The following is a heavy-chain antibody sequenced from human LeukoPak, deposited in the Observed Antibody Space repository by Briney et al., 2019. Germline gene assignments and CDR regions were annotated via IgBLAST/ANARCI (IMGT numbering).Heavy chain of an antibody. D-gene: IGHD6-19*01. V-gene: IGHV3-13*01. J-gene: IGHJ4*02. CDR3: ARPPRGSSGWSFYFDY. Sequence: GGSLRLSCAASGFTFSNYDMHWVRQAAGKGLEWVSSVGTAGDTYYAGSVKGRFTISRENAKNSLYLQMNSLRAGDTAMYYCARPPRGSSGWSFYFDYWGQGTLVTVSS. CDR1: GFTFSNYD. CDR2: VGTAGDT.